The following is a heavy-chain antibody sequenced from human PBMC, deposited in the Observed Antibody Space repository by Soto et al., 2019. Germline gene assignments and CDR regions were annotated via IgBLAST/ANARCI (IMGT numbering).Heavy chain of an antibody. V-gene: IGHV4-39*01. Sequence: QLQLQESGPGLVKPSETLSLTCTVSGGSISSSSYYWGWIRQPPGKGLEWIGSIYYSGSTYYNPSINSRVTYSVDTSKNQCSLKLSSVTAADTAVYCCASPPKGRDYCDGRDVWGQGTTVTVSS. CDR1: GGSISSSSYY. CDR2: IYYSGST. CDR3: ASPPKGRDYCDGRDV. J-gene: IGHJ6*02.